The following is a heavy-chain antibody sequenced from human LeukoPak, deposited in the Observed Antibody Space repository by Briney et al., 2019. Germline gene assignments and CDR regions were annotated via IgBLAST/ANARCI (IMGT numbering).Heavy chain of an antibody. J-gene: IGHJ6*03. CDR2: IKQDGSEK. V-gene: IGHV3-7*01. CDR1: GFTFSSYW. D-gene: IGHD3-10*01. CDR3: ARAAGSGSYYNAYHYYYYYMDV. Sequence: GGSLRLSCAASGFTFSSYWMSWVRQAPGKGLEWVANIKQDGSEKYYVDSVKGRSTISRDNAKNSLYLQMNSLRAEDTAVYYCARAAGSGSYYNAYHYYYYYMDVWGKGTTVTVSS.